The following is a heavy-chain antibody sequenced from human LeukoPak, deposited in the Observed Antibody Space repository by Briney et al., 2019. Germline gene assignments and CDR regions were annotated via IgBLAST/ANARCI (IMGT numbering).Heavy chain of an antibody. CDR1: GGSFSGYY. CDR3: ARGAYDFWSGYYNPYYYGMDV. J-gene: IGHJ6*01. CDR2: INHSGST. D-gene: IGHD3-3*01. V-gene: IGHV4-34*01. Sequence: KSSETLSLTCAVYGGSFSGYYWSWIRQPPGKGLEWIGEINHSGSTNYNPSLKSRVTISVDTSKNQFSLKLSSVTAADTAVYYCARGAYDFWSGYYNPYYYGMDVWGQGTRSPSPQ.